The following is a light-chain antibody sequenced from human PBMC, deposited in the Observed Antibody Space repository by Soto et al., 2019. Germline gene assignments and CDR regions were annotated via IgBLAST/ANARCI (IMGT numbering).Light chain of an antibody. CDR2: GAS. CDR1: QSVGSY. J-gene: IGKJ2*01. CDR3: QQYDSSPPSYT. Sequence: EIVMTQSPATLSVSLGDRATLSCRASQSVGSYLAWYQQKPGQAPRLLIYGASTRATGIPARFSGSGSETDFSLNISSLQSEDFAVYYCQQYDSSPPSYTFGQGTKLEIK. V-gene: IGKV3-15*01.